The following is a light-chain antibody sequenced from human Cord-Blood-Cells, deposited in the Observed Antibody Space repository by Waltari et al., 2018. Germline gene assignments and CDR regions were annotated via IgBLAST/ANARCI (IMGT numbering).Light chain of an antibody. CDR2: DVS. CDR1: SSDVGGYNY. V-gene: IGLV2-11*01. CDR3: CSYAGSYTLV. J-gene: IGLJ2*01. Sequence: ISCTGTSSDVGGYNYVSWYQQHPGKAPKLMIYDVSKRPSGVPDRFSGTKSGNTASLTISGLQAEDEADYYCCSYAGSYTLVFGGGTKLTVL.